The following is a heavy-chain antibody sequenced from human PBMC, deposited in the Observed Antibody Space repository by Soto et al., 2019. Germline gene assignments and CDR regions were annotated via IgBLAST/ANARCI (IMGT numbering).Heavy chain of an antibody. CDR1: GGSFSGYY. CDR2: INHSGST. V-gene: IGHV4-34*01. CDR3: ARVGRITIFGVVIHSALYYFDY. J-gene: IGHJ4*02. D-gene: IGHD3-3*01. Sequence: PSETLSLTCAVYGGSFSGYYWSWIRQPPGKGLEWIGEINHSGSTNYNPSLKSRVTISVDTSKNQFSLKLSSVTAADTAVYYCARVGRITIFGVVIHSALYYFDYWGQGTLVTVSS.